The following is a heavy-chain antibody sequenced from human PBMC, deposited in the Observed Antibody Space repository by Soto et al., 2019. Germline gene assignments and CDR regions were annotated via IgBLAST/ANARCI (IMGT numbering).Heavy chain of an antibody. CDR2: IRSKAYGGTT. D-gene: IGHD3-22*01. CDR1: GFTFGDYA. V-gene: IGHV3-49*04. J-gene: IGHJ3*02. Sequence: GGSLRLSCTASGFTFGDYAMSWVRQAPGKGLEWVGFIRSKAYGGTTEYAASVKGRFTISRDDSKSIAYLQMNSLKTEDTAVYYCTRERLYYDSSGYRPRPLLDAFDIWGQGTMVTVSS. CDR3: TRERLYYDSSGYRPRPLLDAFDI.